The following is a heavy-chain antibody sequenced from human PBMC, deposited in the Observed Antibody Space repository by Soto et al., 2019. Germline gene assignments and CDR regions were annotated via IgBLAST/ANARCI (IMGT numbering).Heavy chain of an antibody. CDR2: IYYSGST. D-gene: IGHD6-13*01. J-gene: IGHJ4*02. V-gene: IGHV4-59*08. CDR1: GGSISSYY. CDR3: ARSLAAAGTFDY. Sequence: SETLSLTCTVSGGSISSYYWSWIRQPPGKGLEWIGYIYYSGSTNYNPSLKSRVTISVDTSKNQFSLKLSSVTAADTAVYYCARSLAAAGTFDYWGQGTLVTVSS.